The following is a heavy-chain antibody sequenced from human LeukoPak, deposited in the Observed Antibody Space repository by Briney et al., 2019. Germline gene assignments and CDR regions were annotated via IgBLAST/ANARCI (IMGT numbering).Heavy chain of an antibody. D-gene: IGHD3-16*01. CDR3: AARPDSHRGPYDY. CDR1: ASTVSDQP. Sequence: PGGSMRLSCAVSASTVSDQPMTCVRQAAGKGLEWVSVIYTDGSTHYSESVKGRFYISRDNSKTTLYLQMNSLRAEDTAVYYCAARPDSHRGPYDYRGQGTLVTVSS. CDR2: IYTDGST. V-gene: IGHV3-66*01. J-gene: IGHJ4*02.